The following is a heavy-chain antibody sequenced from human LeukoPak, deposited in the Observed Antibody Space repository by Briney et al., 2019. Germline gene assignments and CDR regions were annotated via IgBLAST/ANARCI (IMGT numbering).Heavy chain of an antibody. D-gene: IGHD1-26*01. Sequence: ASVKVSCKASGYTFTGCYMHWVRQAPGQGLEWMGWINPNSGGTNYAQKFQGRVTMTRDTSISTAYMELSRLRSDDTAVYYCARRGALPSYCYYYGMDVWGQGTTVTVSS. CDR1: GYTFTGCY. CDR2: INPNSGGT. J-gene: IGHJ6*02. CDR3: ARRGALPSYCYYYGMDV. V-gene: IGHV1-2*02.